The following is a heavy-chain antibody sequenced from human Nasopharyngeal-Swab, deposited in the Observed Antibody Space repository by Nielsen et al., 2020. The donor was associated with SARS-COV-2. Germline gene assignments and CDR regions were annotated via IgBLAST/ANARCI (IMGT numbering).Heavy chain of an antibody. J-gene: IGHJ6*03. V-gene: IGHV1-46*01. D-gene: IGHD6-13*01. Sequence: EREARGQGLEGMGIINPSGGSTSYAQKFQGRVTMTRDTSTSTVYMELSSLRSEDTAVYYCARDRVAAAGTGSDYYYYYYMDVWGKGTTVTVSS. CDR3: ARDRVAAAGTGSDYYYYYYMDV. CDR2: INPSGGST.